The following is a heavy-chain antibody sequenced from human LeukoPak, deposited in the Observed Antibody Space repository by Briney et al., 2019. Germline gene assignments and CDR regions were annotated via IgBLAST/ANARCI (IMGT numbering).Heavy chain of an antibody. Sequence: ASVKVSCKASGYTFTSYSISWVRQAPGQGLEWMGWISAYNGNTNYAQKLQGRVTMTTDTSTSTAYMELRSLRSDDTAVYYCARFHLRQGAFDIWGQGTMVTVSS. CDR1: GYTFTSYS. V-gene: IGHV1-18*01. CDR2: ISAYNGNT. J-gene: IGHJ3*02. CDR3: ARFHLRQGAFDI.